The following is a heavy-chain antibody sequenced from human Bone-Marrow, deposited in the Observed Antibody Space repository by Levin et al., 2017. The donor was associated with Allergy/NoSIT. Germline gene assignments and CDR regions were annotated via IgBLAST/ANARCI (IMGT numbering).Heavy chain of an antibody. Sequence: ETLSLTCSVSGASVNSGSYHWSWIRQPPGKGLEWIANIDYSGSTNYNPSLKSRVTISADTSKNQLSLELRSVTAADTAVYYCAREFDYYYYMDVWGKGTALTVS. V-gene: IGHV4-61*01. CDR2: IDYSGST. CDR3: AREFDYYYYMDV. J-gene: IGHJ6*03. CDR1: GASVNSGSYH.